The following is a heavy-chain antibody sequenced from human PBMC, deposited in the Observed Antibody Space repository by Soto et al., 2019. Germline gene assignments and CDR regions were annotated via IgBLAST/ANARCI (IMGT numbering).Heavy chain of an antibody. CDR2: IRSKAYGGTT. CDR1: GFTFGDYA. J-gene: IGHJ6*02. V-gene: IGHV3-49*04. Sequence: SLRLSCTASGFTFGDYAMSWVRQAPGKGLEWVGFIRSKAYGGTTEYAASVKGRFTISRDDSKSIAYLQMNSLKTEDTAVYYCTRDPGYYGSGSFHYYGMDVWGQGTTVTVS. CDR3: TRDPGYYGSGSFHYYGMDV. D-gene: IGHD3-10*01.